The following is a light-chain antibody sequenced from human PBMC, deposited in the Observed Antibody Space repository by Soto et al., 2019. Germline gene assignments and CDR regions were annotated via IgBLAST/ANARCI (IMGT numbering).Light chain of an antibody. CDR1: QSISSY. CDR2: AAS. Sequence: DIQMTQSPSSLSASVGDRVTITCRASQSISSYLNWYQQKPGKAPKLLIYAASSLQSGVPSRFSGGGSGTDFTLTISSLQPEDFGTYYCQQSYSTPFTFGPGTKVDIK. V-gene: IGKV1-39*01. CDR3: QQSYSTPFT. J-gene: IGKJ3*01.